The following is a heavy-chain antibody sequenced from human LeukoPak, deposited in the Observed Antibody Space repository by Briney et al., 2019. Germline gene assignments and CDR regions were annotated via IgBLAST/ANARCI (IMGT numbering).Heavy chain of an antibody. Sequence: GGSLRLSCAASGFTFSSYSMNWVRQAPGKGLEWVSSISSSSSYIYYADSVKGRFTISRDNAKNSLYLQMNSLRAEDTAVYYCARRSSGSPPYYFGYWGQGTLVTVSS. D-gene: IGHD1-26*01. V-gene: IGHV3-21*01. J-gene: IGHJ4*02. CDR2: ISSSSSYI. CDR3: ARRSSGSPPYYFGY. CDR1: GFTFSSYS.